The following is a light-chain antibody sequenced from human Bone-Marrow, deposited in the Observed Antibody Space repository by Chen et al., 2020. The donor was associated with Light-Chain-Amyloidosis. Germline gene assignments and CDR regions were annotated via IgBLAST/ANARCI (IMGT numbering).Light chain of an antibody. Sequence: SYVLTQPSSVSVAPGQTATLACGGNNIGSTSVHWYQQTPGQAPLLVVYDDSDRPAGIPGLLSGSNSGNTATPTISRVEAGDEADYYCQVWDRSSDRPVFGGGTKLTVL. CDR3: QVWDRSSDRPV. J-gene: IGLJ3*02. CDR1: NIGSTS. CDR2: DDS. V-gene: IGLV3-21*02.